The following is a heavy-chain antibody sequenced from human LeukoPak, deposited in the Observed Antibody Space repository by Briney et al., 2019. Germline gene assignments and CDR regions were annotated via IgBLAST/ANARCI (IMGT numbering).Heavy chain of an antibody. CDR2: IKQDGSEK. V-gene: IGHV3-7*02. D-gene: IGHD3-10*01. Sequence: GGSLRLSCVVSAITFSNSWMTWVRQAPGKGLEWVANIKQDGSEKYYLDSVKGRFTISRDNAENSLYLQMNSLRAEDTAVYYCRYGSGRFSFDYWGQGTLVTVSS. CDR3: RYGSGRFSFDY. J-gene: IGHJ4*02. CDR1: AITFSNSW.